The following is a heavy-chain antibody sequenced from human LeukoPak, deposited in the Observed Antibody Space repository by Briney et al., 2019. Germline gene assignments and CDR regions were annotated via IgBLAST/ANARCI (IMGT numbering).Heavy chain of an antibody. D-gene: IGHD3-9*01. Sequence: PGGSLRLSCAASGFTFSSYSMNWVRQAPGKGLEWVSSISSSSSYIYYADSVKGRFTISRDNAKNSLYLQMNSLRAEDTAVYYCARDRNSYDILTIYYYGMDVWGQGTTVTVSS. CDR2: ISSSSSYI. V-gene: IGHV3-21*01. J-gene: IGHJ6*02. CDR3: ARDRNSYDILTIYYYGMDV. CDR1: GFTFSSYS.